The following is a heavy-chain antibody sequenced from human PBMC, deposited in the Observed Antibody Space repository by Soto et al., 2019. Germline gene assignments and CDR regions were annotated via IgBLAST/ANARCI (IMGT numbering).Heavy chain of an antibody. CDR2: INTGDGST. J-gene: IGHJ4*02. CDR3: TRDRHAWTYGGFDS. CDR1: GYTFTGNA. Sequence: ASVKVSCKASGYTFTGNAMNWVRQAPGQRLEWMGWINTGDGSTKYSQNFQGRVSITRDTSATTAYMELSSLRSEDTAVYYCTRDRHAWTYGGFDSWGQGTLVTVSS. V-gene: IGHV1-3*04. D-gene: IGHD1-7*01.